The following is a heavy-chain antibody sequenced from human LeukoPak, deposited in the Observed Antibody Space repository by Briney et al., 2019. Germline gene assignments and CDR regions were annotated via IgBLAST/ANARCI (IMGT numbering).Heavy chain of an antibody. CDR3: ARSWAVYEDYYYGMDV. D-gene: IGHD6-6*01. CDR1: GGSISSYY. V-gene: IGHV4-59*01. J-gene: IGHJ6*02. Sequence: PSETLSLTCTVSGGSISSYYWSWIRQPPGKRLEWIGHIYYSGSTNCNPSLKSRVTISVDTSKNQFSLKLSSVTAADTAVYYCARSWAVYEDYYYGMDVWGQGTTVTVSS. CDR2: IYYSGST.